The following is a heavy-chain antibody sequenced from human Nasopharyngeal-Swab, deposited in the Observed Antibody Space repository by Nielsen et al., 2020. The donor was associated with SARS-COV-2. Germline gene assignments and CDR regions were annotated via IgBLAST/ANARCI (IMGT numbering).Heavy chain of an antibody. J-gene: IGHJ6*02. CDR3: ARDLSIGRYFDLYGMDV. Sequence: GGSLRLSCAASGFTFSSYSMNWVRQAPGKGLEWVSYISSSSSTIYYADSVKGRFTISRDNAKNSLYLQMNSLRDEDTAVYYCARDLSIGRYFDLYGMDVWSQGTTVTVSS. CDR2: ISSSSSTI. V-gene: IGHV3-48*02. CDR1: GFTFSSYS. D-gene: IGHD3-9*01.